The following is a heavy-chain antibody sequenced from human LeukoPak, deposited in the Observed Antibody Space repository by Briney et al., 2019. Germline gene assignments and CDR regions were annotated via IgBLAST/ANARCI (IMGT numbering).Heavy chain of an antibody. V-gene: IGHV4-30-4*01. J-gene: IGHJ6*02. CDR2: IYYSGST. Sequence: PSQTLSLTCTVSGGSISSGDYYWSWIRQPPGKGLEWLGYIYYSGSTYYNPSLKSRVTISVDTSKNQFSLKLSSVTAADTAVYYCARGGYCSGGSCSDYYYYYGMDVWGQGTTVTVSS. D-gene: IGHD2-15*01. CDR3: ARGGYCSGGSCSDYYYYYGMDV. CDR1: GGSISSGDYY.